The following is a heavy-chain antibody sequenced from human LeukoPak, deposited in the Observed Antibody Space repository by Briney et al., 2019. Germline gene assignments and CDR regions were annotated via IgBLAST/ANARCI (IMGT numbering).Heavy chain of an antibody. CDR2: IYYSGST. D-gene: IGHD6-19*01. CDR1: GGSISSYY. Sequence: SETLSLTCTVSGGSISSYYWSWIRQPPGKGLEWIGCIYYSGSTNYNPSLKSQVTISVDTSKNQFSLKLSSVTAADTAVYYCARVRSSGWYPFDYWGQGTLVTVSS. V-gene: IGHV4-59*01. CDR3: ARVRSSGWYPFDY. J-gene: IGHJ4*02.